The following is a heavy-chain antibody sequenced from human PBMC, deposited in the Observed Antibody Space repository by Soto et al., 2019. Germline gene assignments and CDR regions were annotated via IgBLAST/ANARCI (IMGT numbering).Heavy chain of an antibody. V-gene: IGHV3-30*03. CDR2: ISYDESNK. CDR1: GFTFSSYG. D-gene: IGHD3-22*01. Sequence: QVQLVESGGGVVQPGRSLRLSCAASGFTFSSYGMHWVRQAPGKGLEWVAVISYDESNKYYADSVKGRFTISRDNSKNTLYLQMNSLRAEDTAVYYCTTGVGVITSYFPHWGQGTLVTVSS. CDR3: TTGVGVITSYFPH. J-gene: IGHJ1*01.